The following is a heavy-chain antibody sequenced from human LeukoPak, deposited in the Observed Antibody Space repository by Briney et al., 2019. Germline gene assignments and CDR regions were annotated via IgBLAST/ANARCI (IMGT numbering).Heavy chain of an antibody. CDR1: GGSFSGYY. D-gene: IGHD4-11*01. CDR3: AREGVTKYYFDY. CDR2: IYYSGST. V-gene: IGHV4-59*01. Sequence: SETLSLTCAVYGGSFSGYYWSWIRQPPGKGLEWIGYIYYSGSTDYNPSLKSRVTISVDTSKNQFSLKLSSVTAADTAVYYCAREGVTKYYFDYWGQGTLVTVSS. J-gene: IGHJ4*02.